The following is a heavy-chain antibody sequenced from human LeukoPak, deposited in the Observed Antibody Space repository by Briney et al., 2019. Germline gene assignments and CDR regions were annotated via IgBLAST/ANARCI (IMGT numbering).Heavy chain of an antibody. CDR3: ASTGRYCSSTSCYTNYYYYMDV. D-gene: IGHD2-2*02. J-gene: IGHJ6*03. CDR1: GGTFSSYA. V-gene: IGHV1-69*13. CDR2: IIPIFGTA. Sequence: SVKVSCKASGGTFSSYAISWVRQAPGQGLEWMGGIIPIFGTANYAQKFQGRVTLTADESTSTAYMELSSLRSEDTAVYYCASTGRYCSSTSCYTNYYYYMDVWGKGTTVTVSS.